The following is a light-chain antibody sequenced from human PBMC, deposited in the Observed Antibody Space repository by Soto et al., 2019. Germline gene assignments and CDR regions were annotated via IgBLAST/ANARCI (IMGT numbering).Light chain of an antibody. V-gene: IGKV3-15*01. CDR2: GAS. CDR3: QQYNNSPLT. J-gene: IGKJ3*01. CDR1: QSVSSN. Sequence: EIVMTQSPATLSVSPGERATLSCRASQSVSSNLAWYQQKPVQAPRLLLYGASTRATGIPARFSGSGSGTEFTLTISSLQSEDFAVYYCQQYNNSPLTCRPGTKVDIK.